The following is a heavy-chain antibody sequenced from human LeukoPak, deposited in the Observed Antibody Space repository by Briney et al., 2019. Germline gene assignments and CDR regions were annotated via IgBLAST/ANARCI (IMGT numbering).Heavy chain of an antibody. CDR2: LYDTGIT. J-gene: IGHJ3*02. CDR1: GGSFSGYH. CDR3: AKEGMGSEATTADGAFDI. V-gene: IGHV4-4*08. Sequence: PSETPSLTCAVYGGSFSGYHWSWIRQPPGKGLEWIGYLYDTGITNYSPSLKSRVTISVDRSNNQISLKLTSVTAADTAIYFCAKEGMGSEATTADGAFDIWGQGTTVTVSS. D-gene: IGHD1-26*01.